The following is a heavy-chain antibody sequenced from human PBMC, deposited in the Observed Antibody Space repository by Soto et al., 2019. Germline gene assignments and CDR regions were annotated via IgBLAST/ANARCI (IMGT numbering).Heavy chain of an antibody. Sequence: EVQLVESGGGLVQPGGSLRLSCAVSGFNVSDTYLNWVRQAPGKGLEWVSIIYSGGTTYYADSVEGRFIISRDNSKHLLYRQMNSLRADATAVYYCATLSSVSFQGGAFDVWGQGTVVTVSS. CDR3: ATLSSVSFQGGAFDV. V-gene: IGHV3-66*01. CDR2: IYSGGTT. CDR1: GFNVSDTY. J-gene: IGHJ3*01. D-gene: IGHD6-19*01.